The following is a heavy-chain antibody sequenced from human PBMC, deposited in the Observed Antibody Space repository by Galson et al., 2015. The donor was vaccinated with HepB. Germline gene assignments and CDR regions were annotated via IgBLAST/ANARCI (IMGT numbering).Heavy chain of an antibody. Sequence: SVKVSCKASGYTFTSYYMHWVRQAPGQGLEWMGMINPSGGSTSYGQKLQGRVSMTRDTSTSTVYMELSSLRSEDTAVYYCARSTYFVSGNYDHLFDYWGQGTLVTVSS. V-gene: IGHV1-46*04. CDR3: ARSTYFVSGNYDHLFDY. CDR2: INPSGGST. D-gene: IGHD1-26*01. J-gene: IGHJ4*02. CDR1: GYTFTSYY.